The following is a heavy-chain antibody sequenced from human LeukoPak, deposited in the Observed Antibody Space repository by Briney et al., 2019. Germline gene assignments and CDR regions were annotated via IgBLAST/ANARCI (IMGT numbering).Heavy chain of an antibody. CDR3: ATDPEAAGPEYFQH. D-gene: IGHD6-13*01. Sequence: ASVKVSCKASGYAFISYYIHWVRQAPGQGLEWMGIVNPSGGSPTYAQKFQGRLTMTKDTSTSTVYMELSSLRSEDTAVYYCATDPEAAGPEYFQHWGQGTLVTVSS. CDR1: GYAFISYY. V-gene: IGHV1-46*01. CDR2: VNPSGGSP. J-gene: IGHJ1*01.